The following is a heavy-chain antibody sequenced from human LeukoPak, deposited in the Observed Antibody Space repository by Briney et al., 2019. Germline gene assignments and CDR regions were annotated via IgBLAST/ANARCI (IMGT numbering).Heavy chain of an antibody. CDR1: GFSFISYG. V-gene: IGHV3-30*18. CDR2: ISDDGRSK. D-gene: IGHD4-17*01. J-gene: IGHJ4*02. Sequence: PGGSLRLSCAASGFSFISYGMHWVRQAPGKGLEWVGVISDDGRSKDYADSVKGRFTISRDNSKDTLYLQMNSLRAEDTAVYYCAKRPSDYGDYVSYFDYSGQGTLVTVSS. CDR3: AKRPSDYGDYVSYFDY.